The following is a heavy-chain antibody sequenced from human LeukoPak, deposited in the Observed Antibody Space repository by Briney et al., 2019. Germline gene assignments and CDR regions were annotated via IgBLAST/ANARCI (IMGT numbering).Heavy chain of an antibody. CDR3: ARGSADYYYYGMDV. CDR1: GFTFDDYA. V-gene: IGHV3-9*01. Sequence: GGSLRLSCAASGFTFDDYAMHWVRQAPGKGLEWVSGISWNSGSIGYADSVKGRFTISRENAKNSLYLQMNSLRAGDTAVYYCARGSADYYYYGMDVWGQGTTVTVSS. J-gene: IGHJ6*02. CDR2: ISWNSGSI.